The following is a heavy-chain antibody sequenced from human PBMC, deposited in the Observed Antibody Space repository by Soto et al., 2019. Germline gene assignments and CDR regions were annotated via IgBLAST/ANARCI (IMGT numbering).Heavy chain of an antibody. J-gene: IGHJ4*02. D-gene: IGHD1-26*01. Sequence: EVQLVESGGGLVQPGGSLRLSCAASGFAFSDYYMDWVRQAPGKGLEWVGRSRNKANRYTTEYAPSVQGRFTISRENSENSLYVQRNSLKTEDTAGYYCARYSGSYYRSLDYWGQGTLVTVSS. CDR2: SRNKANRYTT. CDR1: GFAFSDYY. CDR3: ARYSGSYYRSLDY. V-gene: IGHV3-72*01.